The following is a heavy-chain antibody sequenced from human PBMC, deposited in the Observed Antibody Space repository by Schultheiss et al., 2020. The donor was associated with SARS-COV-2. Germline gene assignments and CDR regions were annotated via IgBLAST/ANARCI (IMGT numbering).Heavy chain of an antibody. CDR2: IKQDGSEK. CDR1: GFTFSSYW. V-gene: IGHV3-7*01. D-gene: IGHD3-22*01. Sequence: GESLKISCAASGFTFSSYWMSWVRQAPGKGLEWVANIKQDGSEKYYVDSVKGRFTISRDNAKNSLYLQMNSLRAEDTAVYYCARERVTPLWRLISGSIPEGMDVWGQGTTVTVSS. J-gene: IGHJ6*02. CDR3: ARERVTPLWRLISGSIPEGMDV.